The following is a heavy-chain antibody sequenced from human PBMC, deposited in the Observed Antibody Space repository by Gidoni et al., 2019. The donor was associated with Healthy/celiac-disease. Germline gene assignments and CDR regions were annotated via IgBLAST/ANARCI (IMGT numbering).Heavy chain of an antibody. D-gene: IGHD3-22*01. CDR1: GGSIRRCGYY. CDR2: IYDSGST. Sequence: QVQLPESGPVLVKPSQPLSPTCNVSGGSIRRCGYYWSWTRQHTGKGLEWIGYIYDSGSTYYNPSLKSRVTISVDTSKNQFALKLSSVTAADTAVYYCARAVPDSSGYPFDYWGQGTLVTVSS. CDR3: ARAVPDSSGYPFDY. V-gene: IGHV4-31*03. J-gene: IGHJ4*02.